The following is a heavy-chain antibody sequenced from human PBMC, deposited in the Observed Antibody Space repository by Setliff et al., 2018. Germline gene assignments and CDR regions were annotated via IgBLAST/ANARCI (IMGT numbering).Heavy chain of an antibody. CDR1: GGTFSSYA. Sequence: PSVKSSCKPSGGTFSSYAISWVRQAPGQGLEWMGGIIPILGIANYAQKFQGRVTITADEPTSTAYMGLSSLRSEDTAVYYGARSSPDGYNLGYYYYGMDVWGQGTTVTVSS. CDR2: IIPILGIA. D-gene: IGHD5-12*01. J-gene: IGHJ6*02. V-gene: IGHV1-69*10. CDR3: ARSSPDGYNLGYYYYGMDV.